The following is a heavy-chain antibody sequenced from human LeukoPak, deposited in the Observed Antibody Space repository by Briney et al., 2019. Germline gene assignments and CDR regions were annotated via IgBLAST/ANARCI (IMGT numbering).Heavy chain of an antibody. CDR2: INPNSGNT. V-gene: IGHV1-8*01. J-gene: IGHJ6*02. D-gene: IGHD3-10*01. Sequence: ASVKVSCKASGYTFTSYDIKWVRQATGQGLELMGWINPNSGNTGYAQKFQGRVTMTRNTSISTAYMELSSLRSEDTAVYYCARGKYYGSGSPYYYYGMDVWGQGTTVTVSS. CDR1: GYTFTSYD. CDR3: ARGKYYGSGSPYYYYGMDV.